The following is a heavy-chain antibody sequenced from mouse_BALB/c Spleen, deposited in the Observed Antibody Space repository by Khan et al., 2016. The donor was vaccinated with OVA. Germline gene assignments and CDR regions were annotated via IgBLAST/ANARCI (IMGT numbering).Heavy chain of an antibody. CDR3: TIGGYSSFAY. J-gene: IGHJ3*01. CDR2: IYPGNSDT. D-gene: IGHD1-3*01. Sequence: EVQLQQSGTVLARPGASVKMSCKASGYSFTSYLIHWVKQRPGQGLEWIGDIYPGNSDTRYNQKFKDKAKLTEGTSARTAYMELSSLTNVDSWVYYCTIGGYSSFAYWGQGTLVTVSA. V-gene: IGHV1-5*01. CDR1: GYSFTSYL.